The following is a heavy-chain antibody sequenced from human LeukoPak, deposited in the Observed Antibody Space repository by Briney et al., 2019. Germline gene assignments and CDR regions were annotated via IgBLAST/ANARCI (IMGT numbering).Heavy chain of an antibody. CDR2: IKQVGSEK. CDR1: GFTFSSYW. J-gene: IGHJ4*02. CDR3: ATSRTFDY. V-gene: IGHV3-7*01. D-gene: IGHD2-2*01. Sequence: GGSLRHSCTASGFTFSSYWMNWVRQAPGKGLEWVANIKQVGSEKYYVDSVKGRFTISRDNTKNSLYLQMNNLRTDDTAVYYCATSRTFDYWGQGTLVTVSS.